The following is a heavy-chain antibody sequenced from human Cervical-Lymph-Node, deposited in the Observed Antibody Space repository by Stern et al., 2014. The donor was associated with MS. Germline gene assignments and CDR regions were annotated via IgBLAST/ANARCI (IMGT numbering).Heavy chain of an antibody. J-gene: IGHJ4*02. Sequence: VQLEESGAEVKKPGASVKVSCKASGYTFTSYGISWVRQAPGQGIEWMGWISAYNGNTNYAQKLQGRVNMTTDTSTSTAYMELRSLRSDDTAVYYCASSNYYDSSGYEPLDYWGQGTLVTVSS. CDR2: ISAYNGNT. V-gene: IGHV1-18*01. CDR3: ASSNYYDSSGYEPLDY. CDR1: GYTFTSYG. D-gene: IGHD3-22*01.